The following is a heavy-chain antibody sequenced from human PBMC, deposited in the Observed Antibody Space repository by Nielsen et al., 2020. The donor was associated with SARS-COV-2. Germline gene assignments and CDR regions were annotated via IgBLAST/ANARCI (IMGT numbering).Heavy chain of an antibody. CDR1: GFTFSSYW. V-gene: IGHV3-74*01. J-gene: IGHJ4*02. D-gene: IGHD1-26*01. Sequence: GESLKISCAASGFTFSSYWMHWVRQAPGKGLVWVSRINSDGSSTSYADSVKGRFTISRDNSRNTVYLQMNSLRPEDTAVYYCARVSGSYCDYWGQGTLVTVSS. CDR3: ARVSGSYCDY. CDR2: INSDGSST.